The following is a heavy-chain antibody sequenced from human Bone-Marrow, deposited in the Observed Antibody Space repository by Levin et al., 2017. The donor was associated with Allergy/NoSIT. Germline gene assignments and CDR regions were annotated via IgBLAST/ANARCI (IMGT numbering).Heavy chain of an antibody. V-gene: IGHV2-5*02. CDR1: GFSLSTSGVG. D-gene: IGHD5-18*01. J-gene: IGHJ4*02. CDR3: AHSQSLRPGLPGYNYGPLDF. CDR2: IYWDDDL. Sequence: SGPTLVKPTQTLTLTCTFSGFSLSTSGVGVSWIRQPPGKALEWLALIYWDDDLRYSPSLKRRLTITKDTSRNQVVLTMTNLDAEDTAPYFCAHSQSLRPGLPGYNYGPLDFWGQGSLVVVSS.